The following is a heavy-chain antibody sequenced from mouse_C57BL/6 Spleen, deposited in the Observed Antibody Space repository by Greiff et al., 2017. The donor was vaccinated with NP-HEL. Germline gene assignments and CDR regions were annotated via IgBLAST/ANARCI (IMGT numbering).Heavy chain of an antibody. CDR2: INPNNGGT. CDR3: ARRFDYFDY. V-gene: IGHV1-18*01. Sequence: VHVKQSGPELVKPGASVKIPCKASGYTFTDYNMDWVKQSHGKSLEWIGDINPNNGGTIYNQKFKGKATLTVDKSSSTAYMELRSLTSEDTAVYYCARRFDYFDYWGQGTTLTVSS. J-gene: IGHJ2*01. CDR1: GYTFTDYN.